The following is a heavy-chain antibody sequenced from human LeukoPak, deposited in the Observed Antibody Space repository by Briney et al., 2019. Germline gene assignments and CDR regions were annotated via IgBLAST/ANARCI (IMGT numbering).Heavy chain of an antibody. J-gene: IGHJ4*02. CDR2: IHYSGST. D-gene: IGHD3-22*01. CDR1: GGSISSYY. V-gene: IGHV4-59*01. Sequence: SETLSLTCTVSGGSISSYYWSWIRQPPGKGLEWIGCIHYSGSTNYNPSLKSRVTISVDTSKNQFSLKLSSVTAADTAVYYCARVRDRSSYFHDLDHWGQGTLVTVSS. CDR3: ARVRDRSSYFHDLDH.